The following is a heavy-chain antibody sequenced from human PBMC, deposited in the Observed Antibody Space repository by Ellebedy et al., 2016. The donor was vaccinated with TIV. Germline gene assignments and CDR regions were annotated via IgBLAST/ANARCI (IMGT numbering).Heavy chain of an antibody. CDR1: GGTFSSYA. Sequence: AASVKVSCKASGGTFSSYAISWVRQAPGQGLEWMGGIIPIFGTANYAQKFQGRVTITADESTSTAYMELSSLRSEDTAVYYCAGPDAGYSYYYGMDVWGQGTTVTVSS. V-gene: IGHV1-69*13. D-gene: IGHD6-13*01. CDR2: IIPIFGTA. CDR3: AGPDAGYSYYYGMDV. J-gene: IGHJ6*02.